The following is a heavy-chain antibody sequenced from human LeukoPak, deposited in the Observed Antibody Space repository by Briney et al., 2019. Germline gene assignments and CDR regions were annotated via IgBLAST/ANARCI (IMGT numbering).Heavy chain of an antibody. CDR3: ARLHHDFWSGLDY. J-gene: IGHJ4*02. Sequence: SETLSLTCTASGGSISSGGYYWSWIRQPPGKGLEWIGYIYHSGSTYYNPSLKSRVTISVDRSKNQFSLKLSSVTAADTAVYYCARLHHDFWSGLDYWGQGTLVTVSS. D-gene: IGHD3-3*01. V-gene: IGHV4-30-2*02. CDR2: IYHSGST. CDR1: GGSISSGGYY.